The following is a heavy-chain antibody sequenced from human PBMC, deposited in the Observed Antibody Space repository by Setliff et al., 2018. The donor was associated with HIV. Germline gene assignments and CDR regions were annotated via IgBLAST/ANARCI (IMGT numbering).Heavy chain of an antibody. CDR1: GGSISNYY. CDR3: ARQHYYDSSGRNLMDV. CDR2: IYYSGST. V-gene: IGHV4-59*08. Sequence: SETLSLTCTVSGGSISNYYWSWIRQPPGKGLEWIGYIYYSGSTTYNPSLESRVTISIDTSMNQFSLKLSSVTAADTAVYYCARQHYYDSSGRNLMDVWGKGTTVTVSS. D-gene: IGHD3-22*01. J-gene: IGHJ6*03.